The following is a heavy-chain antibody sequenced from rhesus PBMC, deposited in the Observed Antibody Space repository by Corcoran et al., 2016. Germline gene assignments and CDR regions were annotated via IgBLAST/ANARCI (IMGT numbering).Heavy chain of an antibody. V-gene: IGHV4S7*01. D-gene: IGHD6-25*01. Sequence: QVQLQESGPGLVKPSETLSLTCAVSGGSISSGYGWSWIRQPPGKGLEWIGHIYGSIGSTYYNPALKSRVTISKDTSKTQFSLKLSSVTAADTAVYYCASDDSGSWLDYWGQGVLVTVSS. CDR1: GGSISSGYG. CDR3: ASDDSGSWLDY. CDR2: IYGSIGST. J-gene: IGHJ4*01.